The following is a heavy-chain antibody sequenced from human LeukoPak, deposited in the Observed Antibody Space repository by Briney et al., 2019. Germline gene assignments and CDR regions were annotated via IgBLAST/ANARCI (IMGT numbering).Heavy chain of an antibody. D-gene: IGHD6-13*01. Sequence: KPSETLSLTCTVSGGSIRSYYWSWIRQPPGKGLEWIGDISYSGSTNYSPSLKSRVTISVDTSKNQFSLNLTSVTAADTAVYYCARPRHHSSWYDAFDIWGQGTMVTVSS. CDR2: ISYSGST. CDR1: GGSIRSYY. V-gene: IGHV4-59*08. J-gene: IGHJ3*02. CDR3: ARPRHHSSWYDAFDI.